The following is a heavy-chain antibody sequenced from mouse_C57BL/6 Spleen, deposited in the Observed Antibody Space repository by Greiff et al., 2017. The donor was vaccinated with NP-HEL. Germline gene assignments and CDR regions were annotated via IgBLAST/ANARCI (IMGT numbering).Heavy chain of an antibody. V-gene: IGHV1-64*01. CDR1: GYTFTSYW. J-gene: IGHJ2*01. CDR3: ARFTYYYGSSLDY. D-gene: IGHD1-1*01. Sequence: QVQLKQPGAELVKPGASVKLSCKASGYTFTSYWMHWVKQRPGQGLEWIGMIHPNSGSTNYNEKFKSKATLTVDKSSSTAYMQLSSLTSEDSAVYYCARFTYYYGSSLDYWGQGTTLTVSS. CDR2: IHPNSGST.